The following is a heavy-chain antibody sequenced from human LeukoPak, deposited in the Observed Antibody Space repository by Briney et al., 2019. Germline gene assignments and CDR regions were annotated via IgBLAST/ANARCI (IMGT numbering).Heavy chain of an antibody. V-gene: IGHV3-23*01. J-gene: IGHJ6*03. CDR3: AKGAAAGTGYYYYYMDV. CDR2: ISGSGGST. Sequence: PGGSLRLSCAASGFTFSSYAMSWVRQAPGKGLEWVSAISGSGGSTYYADSVKGRFTISRDNSKNTLYLQMNSLRAEDTAVYYCAKGAAAGTGYYYYYMDVWGKGTTVTVSS. D-gene: IGHD6-13*01. CDR1: GFTFSSYA.